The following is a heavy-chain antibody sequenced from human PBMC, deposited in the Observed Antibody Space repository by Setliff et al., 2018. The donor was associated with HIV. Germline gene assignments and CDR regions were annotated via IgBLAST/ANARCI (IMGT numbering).Heavy chain of an antibody. CDR3: VRYRGGYSSSLDS. CDR2: INCSGGDT. J-gene: IGHJ4*02. V-gene: IGHV1-46*01. D-gene: IGHD6-13*01. CDR1: GYTFTTYY. Sequence: ASVKVSCKASGYTFTTYYIHWVRQTPGQGLEWMGIINCSGGDTSYAQGFQDRITMTRDTSTSTVYMELSSLTSEDTALYYCVRYRGGYSSSLDSWGQGTLVIVSS.